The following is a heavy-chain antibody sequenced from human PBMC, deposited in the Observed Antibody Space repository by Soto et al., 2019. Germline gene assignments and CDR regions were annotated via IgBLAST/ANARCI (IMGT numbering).Heavy chain of an antibody. CDR1: GFTFSSYA. CDR2: ISYDGSNK. D-gene: IGHD1-26*01. Sequence: GGSLRLSCAASGFTFSSYAMHWVRPAPGKGLEGVAVISYDGSNKYYEDSVKGRFTISRDDSKNTLYLQMNRLRAEDTAVYYSARGRLKYSGSYYYNGMDVWGQGTTVAVCS. CDR3: ARGRLKYSGSYYYNGMDV. V-gene: IGHV3-30*04. J-gene: IGHJ6*02.